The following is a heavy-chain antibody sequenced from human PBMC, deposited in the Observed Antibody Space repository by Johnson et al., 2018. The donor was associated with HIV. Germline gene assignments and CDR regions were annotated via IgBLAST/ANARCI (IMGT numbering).Heavy chain of an antibody. J-gene: IGHJ3*02. D-gene: IGHD2-2*01. V-gene: IGHV3-66*02. Sequence: MLLVESGGGVVRPGGSLRLSCVASGFTFDDYDMSWVRQAPGKGLEWVSVIYSGGSTYYADSVKGRFTISRDNSKNTLYLQMNSLRAEDTAVYYCARDRKYQLLRKLSSADAFDIWGQGTMVTVSS. CDR1: GFTFDDYD. CDR3: ARDRKYQLLRKLSSADAFDI. CDR2: IYSGGST.